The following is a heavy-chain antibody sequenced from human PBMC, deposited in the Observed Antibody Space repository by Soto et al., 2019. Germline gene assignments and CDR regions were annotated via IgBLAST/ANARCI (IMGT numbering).Heavy chain of an antibody. V-gene: IGHV4-4*02. D-gene: IGHD6-6*01. J-gene: IGHJ4*02. Sequence: QVQLQESGPGLVKPSGTLSLTCAVSGGSISSSNCWSWVSQSPGKGLEWIGEIYHSGRPNYTPYLMSRDTKPIDKSKHPFSLRLTSVTAADPAVDYFARDEGPSSSACDCWGKVSLVAVSS. CDR2: IYHSGRP. CDR3: ARDEGPSSSACDC. CDR1: GGSISSSNC.